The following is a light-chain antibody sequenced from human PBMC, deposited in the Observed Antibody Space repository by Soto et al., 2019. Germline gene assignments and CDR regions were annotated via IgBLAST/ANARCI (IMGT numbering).Light chain of an antibody. CDR1: QSIGTW. J-gene: IGKJ1*01. V-gene: IGKV1-5*01. Sequence: DIQLTQSPSTLSASVGDRISITCRASQSIGTWLAWYQQKPGKAPKLLIFDASSLESRVSSRFSGRGSGTQFTLTISSLQPDDFATHYCQQYSTYPWTFGQGAKVEFK. CDR2: DAS. CDR3: QQYSTYPWT.